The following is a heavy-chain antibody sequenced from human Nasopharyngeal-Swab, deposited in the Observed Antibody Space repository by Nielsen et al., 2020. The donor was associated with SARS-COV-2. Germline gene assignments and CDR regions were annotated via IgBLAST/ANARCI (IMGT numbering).Heavy chain of an antibody. CDR1: GYTFTGYY. Sequence: ASVKVSCKASGYTFTGYYMNWVRQAPGQGLEWMGRINPNSGGTNYAQKFQGRVTMTRDTSISTAYMELSRLRSDDTAVYYCATDSSSWYEEYYWGQGTLVTVSS. CDR3: ATDSSSWYEEYY. V-gene: IGHV1-2*06. D-gene: IGHD6-13*01. CDR2: INPNSGGT. J-gene: IGHJ4*02.